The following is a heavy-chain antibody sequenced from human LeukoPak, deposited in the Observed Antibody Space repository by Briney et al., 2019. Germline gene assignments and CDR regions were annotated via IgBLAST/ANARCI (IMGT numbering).Heavy chain of an antibody. CDR3: TNGSPYHSGLDV. J-gene: IGHJ6*02. CDR1: GFNFDDYA. D-gene: IGHD3-10*01. Sequence: GGSLRLSCEGPGFNFDDYAMHWVRHAPGKGLEWVSGISFNSGSIGYADSVKGRFTISRDNAKKSLYLEMASLKTDDSALYYCTNGSPYHSGLDVWGQGTSVTVSS. CDR2: ISFNSGSI. V-gene: IGHV3-9*01.